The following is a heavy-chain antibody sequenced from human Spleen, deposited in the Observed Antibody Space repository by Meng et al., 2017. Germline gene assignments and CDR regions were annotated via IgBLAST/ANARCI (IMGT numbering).Heavy chain of an antibody. D-gene: IGHD5-18*01. V-gene: IGHV4-38-2*02. Sequence: SETLSLTCTVSGYSISSGYYWGWIRQPPGKGLEWIGYIYYSGSTYYNPSLKSRVTISVDTSKNQFSLKLSSVTAADTAVYYCARSLSVDTAMVLNYWGQGTLVTVSS. CDR2: IYYSGST. CDR1: GYSISSGYY. CDR3: ARSLSVDTAMVLNY. J-gene: IGHJ4*02.